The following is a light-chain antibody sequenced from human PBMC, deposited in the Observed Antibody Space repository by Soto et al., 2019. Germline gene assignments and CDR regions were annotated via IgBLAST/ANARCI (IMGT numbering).Light chain of an antibody. J-gene: IGLJ1*01. CDR3: NSFRVSHLYV. V-gene: IGLV2-14*01. CDR2: EVT. CDR1: SSDIGGYNA. Sequence: QSALTQPGSVSLSPGQTITISCTGTSSDIGGYNAVSWYQHHPGKAPKLIIYEVTHRPSGVSDRFSASKSGNTASLTIPGLQAEDEADYYCNSFRVSHLYVFGTGTKVTVL.